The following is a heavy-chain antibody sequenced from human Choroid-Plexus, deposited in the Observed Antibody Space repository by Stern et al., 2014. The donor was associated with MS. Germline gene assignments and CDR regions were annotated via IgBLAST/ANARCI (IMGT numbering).Heavy chain of an antibody. CDR3: AKDRHYLTYFFDH. V-gene: IGHV3-30*18. CDR1: GFTFGRCA. J-gene: IGHJ5*02. D-gene: IGHD2/OR15-2a*01. Sequence: VQLVESGGGVVQPGRPLRLSCVASGFTFGRCAMHWVRQAPGQGLEWVAGVSYDGSNKYYADSVKGRFTISRDNSQNTLYMQMSSLRPEDTAVYYCAKDRHYLTYFFDHWGQGSLVTVSS. CDR2: VSYDGSNK.